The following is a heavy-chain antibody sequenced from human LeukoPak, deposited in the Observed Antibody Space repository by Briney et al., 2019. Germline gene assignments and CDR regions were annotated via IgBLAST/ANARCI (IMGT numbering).Heavy chain of an antibody. CDR1: GGSISSYY. Sequence: SGTLSLTCTASGGSISSYYWSWIRQPPGKGLEWIGYIYYSGSTNYNPSLKSRVTISVEASKNQFSLKLSSGIAADTAVYYCARGTAAFDWLPYYFDYWGQGTLVTVSS. J-gene: IGHJ4*02. D-gene: IGHD3-9*01. CDR3: ARGTAAFDWLPYYFDY. V-gene: IGHV4-59*01. CDR2: IYYSGST.